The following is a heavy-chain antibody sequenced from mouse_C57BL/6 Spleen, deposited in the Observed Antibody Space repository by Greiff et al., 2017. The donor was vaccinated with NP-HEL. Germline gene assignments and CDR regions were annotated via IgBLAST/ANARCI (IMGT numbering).Heavy chain of an antibody. CDR2: IWSDGST. CDR3: AYGSHYYAMDY. CDR1: GFSLTSDG. Sequence: VMLVESGPGLVAPSQSLSITCTVSGFSLTSDGAHWVRQPLGKGLEWLVVIWSDGSTTYTSALKTRLSISKDNSKRQVFLNMNTLQTDDTAMCYCAYGSHYYAMDYWGQGTSVTVSS. V-gene: IGHV2-6*03. J-gene: IGHJ4*01. D-gene: IGHD1-1*01.